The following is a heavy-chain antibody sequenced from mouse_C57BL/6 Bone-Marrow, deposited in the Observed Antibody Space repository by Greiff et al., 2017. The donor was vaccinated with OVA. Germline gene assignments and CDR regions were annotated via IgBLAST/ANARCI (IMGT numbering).Heavy chain of an antibody. Sequence: QVQLQQPGAELVRPGSSVKLSCKASGYTFTSYWMDWVKQRPGQGLEWIGNIYPSDSETHYNQKFKDKAPLTVDKSSSTAYMQLSSLTSEDSAVYCCARSGGAWFAYWGQGTLVTVSA. D-gene: IGHD3-2*02. CDR2: IYPSDSET. J-gene: IGHJ3*01. V-gene: IGHV1-61*01. CDR1: GYTFTSYW. CDR3: ARSGGAWFAY.